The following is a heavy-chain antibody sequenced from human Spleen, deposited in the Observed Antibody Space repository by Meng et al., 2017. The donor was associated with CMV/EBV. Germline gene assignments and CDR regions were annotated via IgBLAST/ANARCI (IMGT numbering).Heavy chain of an antibody. CDR2: ISAYNGNT. J-gene: IGHJ4*02. D-gene: IGHD3-10*01. Sequence: QGHVVQSGAEVKKPGGSVKVSCKASGYTFTSYGISGVRQAPGQGLEWMGWISAYNGNTNYAQKLQGRVTMTTDTSTSTAYMELRSLRSDDTAVYYCARSARYGSADYWGQGTLVTVSS. V-gene: IGHV1-18*04. CDR1: GYTFTSYG. CDR3: ARSARYGSADY.